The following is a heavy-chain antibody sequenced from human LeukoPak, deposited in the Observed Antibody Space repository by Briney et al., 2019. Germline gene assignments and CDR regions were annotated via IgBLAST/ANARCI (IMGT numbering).Heavy chain of an antibody. Sequence: GASVKVSCKASGYTFTGYYMHWVRQAPGQGLEWMGRINPNSGGTNYAQKFQGRVTMTRDTSISTAYMELSRLRSDDTAVYYCARGGGRGYYASSGYYHVRWGQGTLVTVSS. CDR1: GYTFTGYY. CDR2: INPNSGGT. CDR3: ARGGGRGYYASSGYYHVR. D-gene: IGHD3-22*01. V-gene: IGHV1-2*06. J-gene: IGHJ4*02.